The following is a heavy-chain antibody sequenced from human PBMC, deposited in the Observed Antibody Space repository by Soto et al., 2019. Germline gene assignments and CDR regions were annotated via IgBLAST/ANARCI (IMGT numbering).Heavy chain of an antibody. CDR1: GFTFTGYY. J-gene: IGHJ6*02. D-gene: IGHD2-21*02. Sequence: QVQVVQSVTELKKPGASVSLSCKASGFTFTGYYFNWVRQSPGEGLQWMGIINPSTGFTSFAQKFQDRVTMTTDTSTNTDDMEVRSLRFEDTAVYFCARDRPDTYCGGDCPLGYYYHGMDVWGQGTAVTVSS. CDR2: INPSTGFT. V-gene: IGHV1-46*01. CDR3: ARDRPDTYCGGDCPLGYYYHGMDV.